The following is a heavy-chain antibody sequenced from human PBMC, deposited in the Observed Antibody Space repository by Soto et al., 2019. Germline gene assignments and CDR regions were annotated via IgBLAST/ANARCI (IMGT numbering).Heavy chain of an antibody. J-gene: IGHJ4*02. Sequence: QVQLVESGGGVVQPGGSLRLSCAASGFTFSYYGFHWVRQAPGKGLEWVAVMHTGGNEKYYVDSVKGRFTVSRVDSRNMVYLEMSGLRAEDTAEYFCARDADTTGHYSHFDLWGRGALVAVS. CDR2: MHTGGNEK. CDR1: GFTFSYYG. CDR3: ARDADTTGHYSHFDL. V-gene: IGHV3-33*08. D-gene: IGHD3-9*01.